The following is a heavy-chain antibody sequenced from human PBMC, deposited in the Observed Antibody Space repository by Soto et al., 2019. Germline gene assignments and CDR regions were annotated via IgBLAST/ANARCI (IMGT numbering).Heavy chain of an antibody. D-gene: IGHD6-13*01. Sequence: GGSLRLSCAASGLTFSSYGMHWVRQAPGKGLELVAVISYDGSNKYYADSVKGRFTISRDNSKNTLYLQMNSLRAEDTAVYYCAKDSEGDSSSWFYGMDVWGQGTTVTVS. CDR3: AKDSEGDSSSWFYGMDV. CDR2: ISYDGSNK. J-gene: IGHJ6*02. V-gene: IGHV3-30*18. CDR1: GLTFSSYG.